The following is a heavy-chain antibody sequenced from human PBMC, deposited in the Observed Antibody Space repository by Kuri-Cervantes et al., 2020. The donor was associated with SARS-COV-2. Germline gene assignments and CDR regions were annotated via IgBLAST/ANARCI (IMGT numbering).Heavy chain of an antibody. V-gene: IGHV4-34*01. J-gene: IGHJ6*02. D-gene: IGHD6-6*01. CDR2: INHSGNT. Sequence: SETLSLTCAVYGGSFSDYYWSWVRQPPGKGLEWIGEINHSGNTNYDPSLKSRVTISVDTSKNQFSLKLISVTAADTAVYYCARHQTYSSSFYYYYYYGMDVWGQRTTVTVSS. CDR1: GGSFSDYY. CDR3: ARHQTYSSSFYYYYYYGMDV.